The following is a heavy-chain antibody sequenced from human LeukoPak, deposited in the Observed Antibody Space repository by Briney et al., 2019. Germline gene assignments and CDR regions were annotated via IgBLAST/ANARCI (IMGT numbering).Heavy chain of an antibody. V-gene: IGHV4-39*07. J-gene: IGHJ4*02. CDR1: GGSISSTTYY. CDR2: IHYTGRA. Sequence: SETLSLTCGVFGGSISSTTYYWVWIRQPPGKGLECIASIHYTGRAYYNPSLKSRVTISLDKSQNQFFLRLSSVTAADTAVYYSARNPRDRHTFHYCGGGALVTVSS. CDR3: ARNPRDRHTFHY.